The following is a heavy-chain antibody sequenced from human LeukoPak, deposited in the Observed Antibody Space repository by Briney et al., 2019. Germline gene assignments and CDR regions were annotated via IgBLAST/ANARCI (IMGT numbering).Heavy chain of an antibody. CDR1: GGSISSYY. CDR3: ARAHSSSWYMDY. D-gene: IGHD6-13*01. V-gene: IGHV4-59*01. Sequence: PSETLSLTCSVSGGSISSYYWSWIRQPPGKGLEWIGYIYYSGSTNYNPSLKSRVTISVDTSENQLSLKLSSVTAADTAVYYCARAHSSSWYMDYWGQATLVTVSS. CDR2: IYYSGST. J-gene: IGHJ4*02.